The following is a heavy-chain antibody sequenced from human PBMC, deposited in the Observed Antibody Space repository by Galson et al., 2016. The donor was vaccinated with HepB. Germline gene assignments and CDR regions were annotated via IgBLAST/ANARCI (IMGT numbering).Heavy chain of an antibody. V-gene: IGHV4-59*01. D-gene: IGHD3-10*01. Sequence: SETLSLTCTVSGGSITGYAWTWIRQRPEKGLEFITFFYRAGIIDYNPSLGSRGTLSVDTSKNKISLNITSVTTADTAVYYCARGHLGLYPWGQGTRVTVSS. J-gene: IGHJ5*02. CDR2: FYRAGII. CDR3: ARGHLGLYP. CDR1: GGSITGYA.